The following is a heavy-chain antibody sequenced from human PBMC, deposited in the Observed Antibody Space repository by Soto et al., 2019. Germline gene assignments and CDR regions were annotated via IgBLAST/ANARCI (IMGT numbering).Heavy chain of an antibody. J-gene: IGHJ4*02. V-gene: IGHV3-7*01. D-gene: IGHD3-10*01. CDR2: IKQEGTEK. CDR1: GFTFSDFW. Sequence: GSLRLSCAASGFTFSDFWMSWVRQAPGKGLEWVANIKQEGTEKYYVDSVKGRFTISRDNAKSSLYLQMNSLRAEDTAVYYCARDYFYGSGSSSLYYFDYWGQGTPVTVS. CDR3: ARDYFYGSGSSSLYYFDY.